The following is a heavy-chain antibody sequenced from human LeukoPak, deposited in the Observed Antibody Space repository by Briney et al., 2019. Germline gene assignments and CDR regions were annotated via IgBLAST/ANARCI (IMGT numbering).Heavy chain of an antibody. CDR1: GYTFTGYY. V-gene: IGHV1-2*02. Sequence: ASVKVSCKASGYTFTGYYMHWVRQAPGQGLEWMGWINPNGGGTTYAQKFQGRVTMTRDTSISTAYMELSRLRSDDTAVYYCARESGYYFWSGYHWNWFDPWGQGTLVTVSS. J-gene: IGHJ5*02. D-gene: IGHD3-3*01. CDR3: ARESGYYFWSGYHWNWFDP. CDR2: INPNGGGT.